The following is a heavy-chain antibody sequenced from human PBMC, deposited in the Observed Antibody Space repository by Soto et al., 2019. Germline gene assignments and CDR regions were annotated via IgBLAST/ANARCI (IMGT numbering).Heavy chain of an antibody. V-gene: IGHV3-23*01. CDR1: GVSVSSFA. J-gene: IGHJ4*02. CDR3: AKRRDGYSFDY. Sequence: GGSLRLSCAASGVSVSSFAMSWVRQAPGKGLEWVSAVIYSGGTTYYVDSVKGRFTISRDNSKNMVSLQMSSLRAEDTAIYYCAKRRDGYSFDYWGQGALVTVSS. CDR2: VIYSGGTT. D-gene: IGHD4-4*01.